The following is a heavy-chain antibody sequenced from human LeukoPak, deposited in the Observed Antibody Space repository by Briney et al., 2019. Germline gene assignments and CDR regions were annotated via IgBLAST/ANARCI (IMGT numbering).Heavy chain of an antibody. CDR3: ARESDYDSSGYPTVPFDY. J-gene: IGHJ4*02. CDR2: INPSGGST. CDR1: GYTFTSYY. V-gene: IGHV1-46*03. Sequence: ASVKVSCKASGYTFTSYYMHWVRQAPGQGLEWMGIINPSGGSTSYAQKFQGRVTMTRDTPTSTVYMELSSLRSEGTAVYYCARESDYDSSGYPTVPFDYWGQGTLVTDSS. D-gene: IGHD3-22*01.